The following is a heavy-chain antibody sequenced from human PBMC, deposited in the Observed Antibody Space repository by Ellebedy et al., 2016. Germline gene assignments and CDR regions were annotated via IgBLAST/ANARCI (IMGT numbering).Heavy chain of an antibody. CDR2: ISYDGSNK. V-gene: IGHV3-30*18. D-gene: IGHD6-6*01. CDR1: GFTFSSYG. CDR3: AKEDSSSHFAFDI. Sequence: GESLKISCAASGFTFSSYGMHWVRQAPGKGLEWVAVISYDGSNKYYADSVQGRFTFSRDNSKNTLYLQMNSLRAEDTAMYYCAKEDSSSHFAFDIWGEGTMVTVSS. J-gene: IGHJ3*02.